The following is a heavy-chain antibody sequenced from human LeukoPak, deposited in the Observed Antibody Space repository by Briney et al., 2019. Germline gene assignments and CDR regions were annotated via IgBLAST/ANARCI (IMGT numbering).Heavy chain of an antibody. V-gene: IGHV3-23*01. D-gene: IGHD6-13*01. Sequence: PGRSLRLACAASGFTFSNYAMNWVRQAPGKGLEGGSIISGSGGSTHYADSVKGRLAIPRDNSRNTVYLQTNSLRAEDTAVYHCARGDAGIEAAGNVLNFLDYWGQGILVTVSS. J-gene: IGHJ4*02. CDR1: GFTFSNYA. CDR3: ARGDAGIEAAGNVLNFLDY. CDR2: ISGSGGST.